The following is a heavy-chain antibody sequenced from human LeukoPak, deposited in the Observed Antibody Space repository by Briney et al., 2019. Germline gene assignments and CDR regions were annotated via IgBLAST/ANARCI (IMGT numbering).Heavy chain of an antibody. CDR3: ARGDITTGGAPFDH. CDR1: GESFSGYY. J-gene: IGHJ4*02. V-gene: IGHV4-34*01. Sequence: SETLSLTCAVYGESFSGYYWTWIRQPPGKGLEWIGEINHRGSTNYNPSLKSRVIISVDTSKDQFSLRLNSVTAADTAIYYCARGDITTGGAPFDHWGQGSPVTVSS. D-gene: IGHD2-21*01. CDR2: INHRGST.